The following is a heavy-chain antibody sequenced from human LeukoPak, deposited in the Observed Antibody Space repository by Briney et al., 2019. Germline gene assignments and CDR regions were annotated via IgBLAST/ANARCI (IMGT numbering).Heavy chain of an antibody. CDR3: ARGPMVYAIFDY. J-gene: IGHJ4*02. Sequence: ASVKVSCKASGYTFTSYAMHWVRQAPGQRLEWMGWINAGNGNTKYSQKFQGRVTITRDTSASTAYMGLSSLRSEDTAVYYCARGPMVYAIFDYWGQGTLVTVSS. D-gene: IGHD2-8*01. CDR1: GYTFTSYA. V-gene: IGHV1-3*01. CDR2: INAGNGNT.